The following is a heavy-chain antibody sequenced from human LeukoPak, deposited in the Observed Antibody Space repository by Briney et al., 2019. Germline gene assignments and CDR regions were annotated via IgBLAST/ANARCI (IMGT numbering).Heavy chain of an antibody. D-gene: IGHD4-17*01. CDR1: GGSISSSSYY. CDR2: IYYSGST. CDR3: ARDRRLGPVTHDAFDI. J-gene: IGHJ3*02. Sequence: SETLSLTCTVSGGSISSSSYYWGWIRQPPGKGLEWIGSIYYSGSTYYNPSLKSRVTISVDTSKNQFSLKLSSVTAADTAVYYCARDRRLGPVTHDAFDIWGQGTMVTVSS. V-gene: IGHV4-39*07.